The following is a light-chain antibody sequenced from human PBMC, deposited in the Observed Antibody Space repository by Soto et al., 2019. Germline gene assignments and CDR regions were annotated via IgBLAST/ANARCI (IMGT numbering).Light chain of an antibody. CDR1: QSISTW. Sequence: DVQMTQSPSTQSASVGDRVTITSRASQSISTWLAWYQQKPGKAPKLLIYKASGLESGVPSRFSGSGSGTEFTLTISSLQPDDFATYYCQQYNTYSWTFGQGTKVEIK. CDR3: QQYNTYSWT. V-gene: IGKV1-5*03. J-gene: IGKJ1*01. CDR2: KAS.